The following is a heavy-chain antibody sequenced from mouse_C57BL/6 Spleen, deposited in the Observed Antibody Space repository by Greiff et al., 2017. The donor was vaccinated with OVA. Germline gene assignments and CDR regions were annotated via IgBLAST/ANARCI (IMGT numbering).Heavy chain of an antibody. V-gene: IGHV1-55*01. CDR2: IYPGSGST. CDR1: GYTFTSYW. CDR3: AREGDYCGSSFWYFDV. D-gene: IGHD1-1*01. Sequence: VQLQQPGAELVKPGASVKMSCKASGYTFTSYWITWVKQRPGQGLEWIGDIYPGSGSTNYNEKFKSKATLTVDTSSSTAYMQLSSLTSEDSAVYYCAREGDYCGSSFWYFDVWGTGTTVTVSS. J-gene: IGHJ1*03.